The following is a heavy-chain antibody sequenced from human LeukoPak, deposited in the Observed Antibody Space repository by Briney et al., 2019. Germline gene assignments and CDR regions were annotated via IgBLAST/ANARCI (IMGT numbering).Heavy chain of an antibody. V-gene: IGHV3-20*04. CDR1: GFTFDDYG. CDR2: INWNGGST. J-gene: IGHJ5*02. CDR3: ASTDSGSSWGWFDR. Sequence: GRSLRLSCAASGFTFDDYGMNWVRHAPGKGLEWVSCINWNGGSTGYADSVKGRFTISRDNAKNSLYLQMNSLRAEDTALYYCASTDSGSSWGWFDRWGQGTRGIVSS. D-gene: IGHD1-26*01.